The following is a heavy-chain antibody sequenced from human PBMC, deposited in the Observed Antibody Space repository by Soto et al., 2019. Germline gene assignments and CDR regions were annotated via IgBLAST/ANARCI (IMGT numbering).Heavy chain of an antibody. J-gene: IGHJ4*02. V-gene: IGHV3-23*01. CDR1: GFTFSSYA. D-gene: IGHD1-1*01. Sequence: GGSLRLSCAASGFTFSSYAMSWVRQAPGKGLEWVSAISGSGGSTYYADSVKGRFTISRDNSKNTLYLQMNSLRAEDTAVYYCAKQEWATGTTCAYYFDYWGQGTLVTVSS. CDR2: ISGSGGST. CDR3: AKQEWATGTTCAYYFDY.